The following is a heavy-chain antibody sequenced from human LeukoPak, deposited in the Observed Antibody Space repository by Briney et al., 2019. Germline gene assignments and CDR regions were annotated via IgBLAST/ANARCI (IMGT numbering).Heavy chain of an antibody. V-gene: IGHV3-21*01. Sequence: GSLRLPCAASGFTFSSYSMTWVRQAPGKGLEWVALITSGSVNKYYADSVTGRFTVSRDNAKNSLFLRMNSLRAEDTAVYYCAKVQDGSATWFEYFQHWGQGTLVTVSS. J-gene: IGHJ1*01. D-gene: IGHD3-9*01. CDR3: AKVQDGSATWFEYFQH. CDR1: GFTFSSYS. CDR2: ITSGSVNK.